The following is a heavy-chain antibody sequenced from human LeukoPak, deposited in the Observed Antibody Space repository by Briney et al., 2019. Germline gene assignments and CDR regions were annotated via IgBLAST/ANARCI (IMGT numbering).Heavy chain of an antibody. CDR2: IYSGGST. D-gene: IGHD6-13*01. J-gene: IGHJ4*02. CDR3: ARDHLGAAGPYYFDY. Sequence: QPGRSLRLSCAASGFTVSSNYMSWVRQAPGKGLEWVSIIYSGGSTYYADSVKGRFTISRDNSKNTLYLQMNSLRAEDTAVYYCARDHLGAAGPYYFDYWGQGTLVTVSS. V-gene: IGHV3-66*01. CDR1: GFTVSSNY.